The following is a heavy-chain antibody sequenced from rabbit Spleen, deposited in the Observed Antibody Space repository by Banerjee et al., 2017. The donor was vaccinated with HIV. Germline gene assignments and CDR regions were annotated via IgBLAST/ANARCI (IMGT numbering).Heavy chain of an antibody. Sequence: QSLEESGGDLVKPGASLTLTCTASGFSFSSSYWICWVRQAPGKGLEWIACIYAGSSGSTYYASWAKGRFTISKTSSTTVTLQMTSLTAADTATYFCARSPTNSNIYMKNGLDRWGPGTLVTVS. J-gene: IGHJ6*01. V-gene: IGHV1S40*01. D-gene: IGHD1-1*01. CDR3: ARSPTNSNIYMKNGLDR. CDR2: IYAGSSGST. CDR1: GFSFSSSYW.